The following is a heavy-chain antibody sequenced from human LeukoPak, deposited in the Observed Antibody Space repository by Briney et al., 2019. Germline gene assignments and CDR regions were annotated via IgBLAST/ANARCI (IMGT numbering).Heavy chain of an antibody. Sequence: GRSLRLSCAASGFTFSSYAMHWVRQAPGKGLEWVAVISYDGSNKYYADSVKGRFTISRDNSKNTLYLQMNSLRAEDTAVYYCAKDRRPNSYSSSWLDYWGQGTLITASS. CDR2: ISYDGSNK. V-gene: IGHV3-30*04. J-gene: IGHJ4*02. D-gene: IGHD6-13*01. CDR1: GFTFSSYA. CDR3: AKDRRPNSYSSSWLDY.